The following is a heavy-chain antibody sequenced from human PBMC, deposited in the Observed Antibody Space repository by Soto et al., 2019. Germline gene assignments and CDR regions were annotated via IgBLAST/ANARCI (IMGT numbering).Heavy chain of an antibody. V-gene: IGHV4-4*02. D-gene: IGHD6-19*01. Sequence: QVQLQESGPGLVKPSGTLSLTCAVSGGSVSSSNWWSWVRQPPGKGLEWIGEIYHSGSTNYTPSLMSRVXXSXDXXKNQCSLKLGAVTAADTAVYYCARDSGEAYSSGHGWGQGTLVTVSS. CDR3: ARDSGEAYSSGHG. J-gene: IGHJ4*02. CDR1: GGSVSSSNW. CDR2: IYHSGST.